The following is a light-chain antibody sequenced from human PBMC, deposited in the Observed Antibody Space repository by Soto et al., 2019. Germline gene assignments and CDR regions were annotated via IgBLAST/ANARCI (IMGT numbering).Light chain of an antibody. CDR1: SSYVSGYDY. CDR3: SSYISSRTFYV. V-gene: IGLV2-14*01. CDR2: EVS. Sequence: LTQPASLSESAGQSISISCTGTSSYVSGYDYVSWYQQHPGKAPKLMIYEVSNRPSGVSNRFSGSKSGNKASLTISGLQAEDEADYYCSSYISSRTFYVFGTGTKATVL. J-gene: IGLJ1*01.